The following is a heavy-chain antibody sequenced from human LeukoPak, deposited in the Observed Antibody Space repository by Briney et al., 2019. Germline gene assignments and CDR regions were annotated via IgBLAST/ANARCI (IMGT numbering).Heavy chain of an antibody. Sequence: GGSLRLSCAASGFTFSSYGMHWVRQAPGKGLEWVAVISYDGSNKYYADSVKGRFTISRDNSKNTLYLQMNSLRAEDTAVYYCAKDYCSGGSCYFGVYYVMDVWGKGTTVTVSS. CDR1: GFTFSSYG. J-gene: IGHJ6*04. D-gene: IGHD2-15*01. CDR3: AKDYCSGGSCYFGVYYVMDV. V-gene: IGHV3-30*18. CDR2: ISYDGSNK.